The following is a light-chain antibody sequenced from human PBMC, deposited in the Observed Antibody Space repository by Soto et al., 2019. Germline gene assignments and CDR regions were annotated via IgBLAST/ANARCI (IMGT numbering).Light chain of an antibody. Sequence: DIKMNQSPSTLSASVGDRVTITCRASQSISYSLAWYQQKPGKAPNLLIYDASTLESGAPSRFSGSGSGTEFTLTITSLQPDDFASYYCQQYVSYSWTFGQGTKVDIK. CDR2: DAS. J-gene: IGKJ1*01. V-gene: IGKV1-5*01. CDR1: QSISYS. CDR3: QQYVSYSWT.